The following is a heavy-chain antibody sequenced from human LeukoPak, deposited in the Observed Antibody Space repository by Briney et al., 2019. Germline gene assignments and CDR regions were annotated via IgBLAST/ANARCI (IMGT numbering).Heavy chain of an antibody. CDR1: GFTVSSNY. V-gene: IGHV3-53*01. J-gene: IGHJ4*02. D-gene: IGHD2-21*02. CDR2: IYSGGST. Sequence: TGGSLRLSCAASGFTVSSNYMSWVRQAPGKGLEWVSVIYSGGSTYYADSVKGRFTISRDNSKNTLYLQMNSLRAEDTAVYFCARSGGDYLFFDDWGQGTLVTVSS. CDR3: ARSGGDYLFFDD.